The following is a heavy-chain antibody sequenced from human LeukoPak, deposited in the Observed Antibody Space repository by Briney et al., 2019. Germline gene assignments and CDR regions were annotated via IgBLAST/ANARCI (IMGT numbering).Heavy chain of an antibody. CDR1: GYTFTSYY. J-gene: IGHJ6*02. D-gene: IGHD1-1*01. V-gene: IGHV1-46*01. Sequence: ASVKVSCKASGYTFTSYYMHWVRQAPGQGLEWMGIINPSGGSTGYAQKFQGRVTMTRDTSTSTVYMELSSLRSEDTAVYYCARDQQLERHGMDVWGQGTTVTVSS. CDR2: INPSGGST. CDR3: ARDQQLERHGMDV.